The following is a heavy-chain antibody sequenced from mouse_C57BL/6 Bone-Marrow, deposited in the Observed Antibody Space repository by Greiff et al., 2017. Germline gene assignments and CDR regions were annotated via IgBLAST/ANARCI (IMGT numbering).Heavy chain of an antibody. CDR3: ARQGRYYFDY. CDR1: GFTFSGYG. CDR2: ISSGGSYT. Sequence: EVKLVESGGDLVKPGGSLKLSCAASGFTFSGYGMSWVRQTPDKRLEWVATISSGGSYTYYPDSVKGRFTISRDNAKNTLYLQMSSLKSEDTAMYYCARQGRYYFDYWGQGTTLTVSS. J-gene: IGHJ2*01. V-gene: IGHV5-6*02.